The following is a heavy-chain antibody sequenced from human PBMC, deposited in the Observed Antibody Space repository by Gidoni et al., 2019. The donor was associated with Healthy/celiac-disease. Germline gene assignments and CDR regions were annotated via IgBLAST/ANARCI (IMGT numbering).Heavy chain of an antibody. CDR1: GFTFSSYS. V-gene: IGHV3-48*02. Sequence: EVQLVVSGGGLVQPGGSRRLSCAASGFTFSSYSMNWVRQAPGKGLEWVSYISSSSSTIYYADSVKGRFTISRDNAKNSLYLQMNSLRDEDTAVYYCARLSSGWDYYFDYWGQGTLVTVSS. J-gene: IGHJ4*02. CDR2: ISSSSSTI. D-gene: IGHD6-19*01. CDR3: ARLSSGWDYYFDY.